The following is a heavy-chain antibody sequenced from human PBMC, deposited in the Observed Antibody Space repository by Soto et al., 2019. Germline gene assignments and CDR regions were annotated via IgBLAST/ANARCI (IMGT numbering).Heavy chain of an antibody. J-gene: IGHJ6*02. Sequence: QVQLQESGPGLVKPSQTLSLTCTVSGGSISSGGYYWTWIRQHPGKGLEWIGYNYYSGITYYNPSHKSPVTISLDTSKNQFSLKLSSVTAADPAVYYCARGSSIAGLYYGMDVWGQGTTVTVSS. CDR1: GGSISSGGYY. D-gene: IGHD6-6*01. CDR2: NYYSGIT. CDR3: ARGSSIAGLYYGMDV. V-gene: IGHV4-31*01.